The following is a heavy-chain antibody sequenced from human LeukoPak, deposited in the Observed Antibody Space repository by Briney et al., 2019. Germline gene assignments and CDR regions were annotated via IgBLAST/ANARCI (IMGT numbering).Heavy chain of an antibody. CDR3: ARGGDLDV. CDR2: INHNGNVN. J-gene: IGHJ6*02. CDR1: GFTFSSYW. V-gene: IGHV3-7*03. Sequence: GGSLRLSCAASGFTFSSYWMNWARQAPGKGLEWVASINHNGNVNYYVDSVKGRFTISRDNAKNSLYLQMSNLRAEDTAVYFCARGGDLDVWGQGATVTVSS. D-gene: IGHD2-21*01.